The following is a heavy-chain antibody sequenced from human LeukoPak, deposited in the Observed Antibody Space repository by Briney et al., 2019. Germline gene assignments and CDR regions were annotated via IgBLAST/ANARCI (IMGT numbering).Heavy chain of an antibody. CDR3: AGDGYYEYYYYMDV. Sequence: TGGSLRLSCAASGFTFSSYWMSWVRQAPGKGLEWVANIKQDGSEKYYVDSVKGRFTISRDNAKNSLYLQMNSLRAEDTAVYYCAGDGYYEYYYYMDVWGKGTTVTVSS. J-gene: IGHJ6*03. CDR2: IKQDGSEK. CDR1: GFTFSSYW. V-gene: IGHV3-7*01.